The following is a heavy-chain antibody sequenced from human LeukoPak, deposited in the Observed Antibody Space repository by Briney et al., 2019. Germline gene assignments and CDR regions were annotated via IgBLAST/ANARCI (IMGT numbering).Heavy chain of an antibody. D-gene: IGHD1-26*01. CDR2: IYYSGST. J-gene: IGHJ3*02. V-gene: IGHV4-39*01. CDR3: ARAGSGSYGDAFDI. CDR1: GGSISSSSYY. Sequence: PSETLSLTCTVSGGSISSSSYYWGWIRQPPGKGLEWIGSIYYSGSTYYNPSLKSRVTISVDTSKNQFSLKLSSVTAADTAVYYCARAGSGSYGDAFDIWGQGTMVTVSS.